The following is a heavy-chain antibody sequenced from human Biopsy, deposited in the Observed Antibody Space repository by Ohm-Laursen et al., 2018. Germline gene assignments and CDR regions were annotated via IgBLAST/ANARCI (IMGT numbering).Heavy chain of an antibody. Sequence: ASVKVPCKASGDSFTSYAIGWVRQAPGQGLEWMGGIIPIPNVATYAQKFQGRITITADESTSTAYMELSSLTSDDTAVYFCAGGEGSSWFDPWGHGTLVTVSS. CDR1: GDSFTSYA. D-gene: IGHD1-26*01. CDR2: IIPIPNVA. V-gene: IGHV1-69*10. CDR3: AGGEGSSWFDP. J-gene: IGHJ5*02.